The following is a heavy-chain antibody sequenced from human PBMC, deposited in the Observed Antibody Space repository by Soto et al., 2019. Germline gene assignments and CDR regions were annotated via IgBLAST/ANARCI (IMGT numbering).Heavy chain of an antibody. CDR2: ISGSVGST. D-gene: IGHD2-21*02. J-gene: IGHJ5*02. Sequence: GGSLRLSCAASGFTFSSYAMSWVRQAPGKGLEWVSAISGSVGSTYYADSVKGRFTISRDNSKNTLYLQMNSLRAEDTAVYYCAKALAYCGGDCYLRHFPFDPWGQGTLVTVSS. V-gene: IGHV3-23*01. CDR1: GFTFSSYA. CDR3: AKALAYCGGDCYLRHFPFDP.